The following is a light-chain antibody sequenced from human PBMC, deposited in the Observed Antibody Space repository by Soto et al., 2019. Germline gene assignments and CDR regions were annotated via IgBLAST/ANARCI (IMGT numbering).Light chain of an antibody. CDR2: GAS. J-gene: IGKJ4*01. V-gene: IGKV3-20*01. CDR1: QSVSNY. Sequence: EIVMTQSPATLSVSPGERATLSCRARQSVSNYLAWYQQKPGQAPRLLIYGASTRATGIPDRFSGSGSGTDFTLTFSRMEPEDFAVDDCEYYGSSITFGGGTKVDNK. CDR3: EYYGSSIT.